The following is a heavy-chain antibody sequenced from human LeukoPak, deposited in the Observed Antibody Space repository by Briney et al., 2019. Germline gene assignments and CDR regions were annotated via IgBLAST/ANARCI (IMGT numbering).Heavy chain of an antibody. J-gene: IGHJ4*02. CDR2: IYYSGST. D-gene: IGHD3-22*01. CDR1: GGSISGYY. V-gene: IGHV4-59*08. Sequence: SETLSLTCTVSGGSISGYYWSWIRQPPGKGLEWIGYIYYSGSTNYNPSLKSRVTISVDTSKNQFSLKLSSVTAADTAVYYCARLVYDSGAYYYVGYFDSWGQETLVTVSS. CDR3: ARLVYDSGAYYYVGYFDS.